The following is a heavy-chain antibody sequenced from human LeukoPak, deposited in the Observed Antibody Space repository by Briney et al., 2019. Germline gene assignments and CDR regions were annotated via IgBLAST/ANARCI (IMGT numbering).Heavy chain of an antibody. Sequence: PGGSLRLSCAASGFTFRKYWLHWVRQAPGKGLVWVSRINPDDGSTSYADSVKGRFTISRDNAKNTLYLQMNSLRAEDTAVYYCAKDGSEAVANWFDPWGQGTLVTVSS. J-gene: IGHJ5*02. CDR1: GFTFRKYW. CDR2: INPDDGST. D-gene: IGHD6-19*01. V-gene: IGHV3-74*01. CDR3: AKDGSEAVANWFDP.